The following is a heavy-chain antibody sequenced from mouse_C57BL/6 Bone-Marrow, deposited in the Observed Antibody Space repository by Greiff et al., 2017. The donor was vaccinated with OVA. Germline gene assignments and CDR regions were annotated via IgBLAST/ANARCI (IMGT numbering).Heavy chain of an antibody. Sequence: EVNVVESGGGLVQPGGSMKLSCAASGFTFSDAWMDWVRQSPETGLEWVAEIRNKANNHATYYAESVKGRFTISRDDSKSSVYLQMNSLRAEDTGIYYCTRGDTTVLGDYWGQGTTLTVSS. CDR2: IRNKANNHAT. J-gene: IGHJ2*01. D-gene: IGHD1-1*01. CDR1: GFTFSDAW. CDR3: TRGDTTVLGDY. V-gene: IGHV6-6*01.